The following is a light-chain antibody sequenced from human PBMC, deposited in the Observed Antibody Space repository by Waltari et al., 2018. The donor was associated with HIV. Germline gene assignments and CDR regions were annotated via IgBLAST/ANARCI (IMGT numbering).Light chain of an antibody. J-gene: IGKJ3*01. CDR1: HRIGND. Sequence: AIQMTQSPSSLSASVGDRVIITCRACHRIGNDLGWYQQKAGKAPKALIYAASRLQSGVPSRFSGSGSGTYFTLTISNLQPEDSATYYCLQDDSYPLTFGPGTKVDV. CDR3: LQDDSYPLT. CDR2: AAS. V-gene: IGKV1-6*01.